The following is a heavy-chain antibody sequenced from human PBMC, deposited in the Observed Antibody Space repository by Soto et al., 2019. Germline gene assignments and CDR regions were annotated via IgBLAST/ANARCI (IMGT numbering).Heavy chain of an antibody. CDR1: VFTVGSNY. CDR2: IYSEGTP. J-gene: IGHJ6*02. CDR3: ARSTYYDILTGSYYYYAMDV. Sequence: PGGSLRLSCAASVFTVGSNYMSWVRQAPGKGLEWVSVIYSEGTPYYADSVKGRFTISRENSNNTLYLHMNNLRAEDTAVYYCARSTYYDILTGSYYYYAMDVWGQGTTVTVSS. V-gene: IGHV3-53*01. D-gene: IGHD3-9*01.